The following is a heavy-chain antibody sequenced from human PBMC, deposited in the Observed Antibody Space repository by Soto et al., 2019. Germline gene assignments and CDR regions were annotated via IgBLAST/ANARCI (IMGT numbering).Heavy chain of an antibody. J-gene: IGHJ6*03. V-gene: IGHV4-39*01. CDR1: GGSISSSDYY. CDR3: ARHGVASDYYMDV. D-gene: IGHD3-16*01. CDR2: IYDSGST. Sequence: QLQLQESGPGLVKPSETLSLTCSVSGGSISSSDYYWGWIRQPPGKGLEWIGSIYSGKAGKGLEWIGNIYDSGSTYYDPSLKSRVTISIDTSKNQFSLRLDSVTATDTAVYYCARHGVASDYYMDVWGKGTTVTVSS.